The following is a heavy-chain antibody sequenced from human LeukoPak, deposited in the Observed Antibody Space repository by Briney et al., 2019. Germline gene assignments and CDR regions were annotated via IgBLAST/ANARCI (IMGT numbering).Heavy chain of an antibody. CDR3: ARDLAYSRLDY. Sequence: GGSLRLSCAASGFTFGSSWMIWVRQAPGEGLEWVASINPDGNKKYSADSVKGRFTISRDNAENSLYLQMNSLRVEDTAFYYCARDLAYSRLDYWGQGMLVTVSS. V-gene: IGHV3-7*01. CDR2: INPDGNKK. CDR1: GFTFGSSW. D-gene: IGHD5-18*01. J-gene: IGHJ4*02.